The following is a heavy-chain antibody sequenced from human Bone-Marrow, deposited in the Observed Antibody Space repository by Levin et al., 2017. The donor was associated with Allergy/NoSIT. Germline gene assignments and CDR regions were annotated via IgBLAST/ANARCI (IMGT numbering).Heavy chain of an antibody. CDR2: INPNSGDT. Sequence: ASVKVSCKASGYTFTGYYLHWVRQAPGQGLEWMGWINPNSGDTNSAQKFQGRVTMTRDTSITTAYMELSRLTSDDTAVYYCARERSITIFGVVPTKTFVYWGQGTLVTVSS. CDR1: GYTFTGYY. D-gene: IGHD3-3*01. J-gene: IGHJ4*02. CDR3: ARERSITIFGVVPTKTFVY. V-gene: IGHV1-2*02.